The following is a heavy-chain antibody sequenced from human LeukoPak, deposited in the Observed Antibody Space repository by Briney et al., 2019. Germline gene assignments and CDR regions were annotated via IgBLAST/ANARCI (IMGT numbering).Heavy chain of an antibody. J-gene: IGHJ4*02. D-gene: IGHD3-10*01. CDR2: INHSGST. Sequence: SETLSLTCAVYGGSFSGYYWSWIRQPPGKGLEWIGEINHSGSTNYNPSLKSRVTISVDTSKNQFSLKLSSVTAADTAVYYCARGLHRGYYFDYWGQGTLATVSS. V-gene: IGHV4-34*01. CDR1: GGSFSGYY. CDR3: ARGLHRGYYFDY.